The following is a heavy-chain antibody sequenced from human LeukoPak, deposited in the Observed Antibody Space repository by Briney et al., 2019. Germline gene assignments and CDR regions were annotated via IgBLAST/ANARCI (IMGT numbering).Heavy chain of an antibody. V-gene: IGHV3-7*01. J-gene: IGHJ4*02. CDR3: TKHGEFCFDN. CDR2: INEGGDKL. Sequence: QAGGSLRLSCAASGFTFSNYAMSWVRQSPGGGLEWLANINEGGDKLYYLDSVKGRFIISRDNAKNTLFLQMNSLRAEDTAVYYCTKHGEFCFDNWGQGTLVTVSS. D-gene: IGHD7-27*01. CDR1: GFTFSNYA.